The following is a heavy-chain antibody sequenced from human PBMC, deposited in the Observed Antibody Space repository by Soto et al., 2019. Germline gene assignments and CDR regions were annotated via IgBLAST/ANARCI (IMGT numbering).Heavy chain of an antibody. CDR2: INAGNGNT. D-gene: IGHD3-22*01. CDR3: ARAVRYYDSSGYYP. Sequence: ASVKVSGKASGYTFTSYAMHWVRQAPGQRLEWMGWINAGNGNTKYSQKFQGRVTITRDTSASTAYMELSSLRSEDTAVYYCARAVRYYDSSGYYPWGQGTLVTVSS. CDR1: GYTFTSYA. J-gene: IGHJ5*02. V-gene: IGHV1-3*01.